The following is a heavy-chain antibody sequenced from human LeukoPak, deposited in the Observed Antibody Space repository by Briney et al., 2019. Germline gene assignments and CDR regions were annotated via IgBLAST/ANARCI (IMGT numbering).Heavy chain of an antibody. V-gene: IGHV3-20*04. CDR2: INWNGGST. CDR3: ARDLQSSSPPLYNWFDP. D-gene: IGHD6-6*01. Sequence: GGSLRLSCAASGFTFDDYGMSWVRQAPGKGLEWVSGINWNGGSTGYADSVKGRFTISRDNAKNSLYLQMNSLRAEDTAVYYCARDLQSSSPPLYNWFDPWGQGTLVTVSS. CDR1: GFTFDDYG. J-gene: IGHJ5*02.